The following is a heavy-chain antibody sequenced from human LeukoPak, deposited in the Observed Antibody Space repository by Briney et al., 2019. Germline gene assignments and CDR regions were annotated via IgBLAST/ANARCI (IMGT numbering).Heavy chain of an antibody. J-gene: IGHJ4*02. V-gene: IGHV4-39*07. CDR1: GGSISSSYYY. CDR2: IYSSGST. CDR3: ARGRLYSGRPFDY. D-gene: IGHD1-26*01. Sequence: SETLSLTCTVSGGSISSSYYYWGWIRQPPGKGLEWIGSIYSSGSTYYNPSLKSRVTISVDTSKNQFSLKLSSVTAADTAVYYCARGRLYSGRPFDYWGQGTLVTVSS.